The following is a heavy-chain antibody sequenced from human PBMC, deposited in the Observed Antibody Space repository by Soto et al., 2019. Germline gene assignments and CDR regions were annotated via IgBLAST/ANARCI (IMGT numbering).Heavy chain of an antibody. Sequence: GSLRLFCVAPGFTFRDFSITWVRQAPGEGLEWVSALTPGGETTHYMDSVRGRFTISRDNAKNTLYLEINSLTAADTAVYYCAKDSPLSGRYQDLDYWGQGTLVTVS. CDR3: AKDSPLSGRYQDLDY. CDR2: LTPGGETT. V-gene: IGHV3-23*01. J-gene: IGHJ4*02. CDR1: GFTFRDFS. D-gene: IGHD1-26*01.